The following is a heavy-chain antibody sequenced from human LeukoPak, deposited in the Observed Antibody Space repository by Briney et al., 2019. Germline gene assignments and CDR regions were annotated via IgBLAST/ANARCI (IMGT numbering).Heavy chain of an antibody. D-gene: IGHD3-3*01. CDR3: ARDYYDFWSGYSNYYMDV. CDR2: IKQDGSEK. Sequence: GGSLRLSCAASGFTFSSYWMSWVRQAPGKGLEWVANIKQDGSEKYYVDSVKGRFTISRDNAKNSLYLQMNSLRAEDTAVYYCARDYYDFWSGYSNYYMDVWGKGTTVTVSS. CDR1: GFTFSSYW. V-gene: IGHV3-7*01. J-gene: IGHJ6*03.